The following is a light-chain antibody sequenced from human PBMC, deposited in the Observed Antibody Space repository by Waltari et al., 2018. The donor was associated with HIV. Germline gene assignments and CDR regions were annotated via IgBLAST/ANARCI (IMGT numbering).Light chain of an antibody. CDR3: QQYNNWWT. CDR2: AAS. V-gene: IGKV3-15*01. CDR1: QSVSSD. J-gene: IGKJ1*01. Sequence: EIVMTQSPATLSVSPGERATLSCRASQSVSSDLAWYQQKPLQAPRLLIYAASTRATGIPARFSGSGSGTEFTLTISSLQSEDFALFYCQQYNNWWTFGQGTKVEIK.